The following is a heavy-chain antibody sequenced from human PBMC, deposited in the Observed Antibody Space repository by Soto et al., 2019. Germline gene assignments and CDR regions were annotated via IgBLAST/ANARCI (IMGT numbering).Heavy chain of an antibody. J-gene: IGHJ4*02. CDR2: IKSKTDGGTT. CDR1: GFTFSNAW. Sequence: EVQLVESGGGLVKPGGSLRLSCAASGFTFSNAWMNWVRQAPGKGLEWVGRIKSKTDGGTTDYAAPVKGRFTISRDDSIHTLYLQMNSLKTEDTAVYYCTTPPGYYYDSSGYRVFDYWGQGTLVTVSS. CDR3: TTPPGYYYDSSGYRVFDY. V-gene: IGHV3-15*07. D-gene: IGHD3-22*01.